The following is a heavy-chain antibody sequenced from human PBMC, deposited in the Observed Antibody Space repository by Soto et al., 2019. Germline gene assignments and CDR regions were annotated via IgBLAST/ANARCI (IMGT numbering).Heavy chain of an antibody. Sequence: QVQLQESGPGLVKPSGTLSLTCAVSGGSISSSNWWSWVRQPPGKGLEWIGEIFHSGSTNYNPSLKSRATPAAXKSKTQFSLKLSSVTAADTAVYYCAKRYLANFFDYWGQGTLVTVSS. D-gene: IGHD3-16*02. V-gene: IGHV4-4*02. CDR1: GGSISSSNW. CDR3: AKRYLANFFDY. J-gene: IGHJ4*02. CDR2: IFHSGST.